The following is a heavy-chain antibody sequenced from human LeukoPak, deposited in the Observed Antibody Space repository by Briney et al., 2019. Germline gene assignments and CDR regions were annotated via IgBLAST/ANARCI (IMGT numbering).Heavy chain of an antibody. CDR1: GYTFTGSY. J-gene: IGHJ4*02. Sequence: ASVKVSCKASGYTFTGSYMHWVRQAPGQGLEWMGWINPNSGGTNYAQKFQGRVTMTRDTSISTAYMELSRLRSDDTAVYYCAMLGYDSSGYYHGAFDYWGQGTLVTVSS. D-gene: IGHD3-22*01. CDR2: INPNSGGT. CDR3: AMLGYDSSGYYHGAFDY. V-gene: IGHV1-2*02.